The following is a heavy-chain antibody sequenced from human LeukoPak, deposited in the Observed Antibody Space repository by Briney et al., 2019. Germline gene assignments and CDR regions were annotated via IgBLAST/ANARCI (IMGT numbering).Heavy chain of an antibody. Sequence: SETLSLTCTVSGGSTSSSSYYWGWIRQPPGKGLEWIGSIYYSGSTYYNPSLKSRVTISVDTSKNQFSLKLSSVTAADTAVYYCARRASGGAEDYYYYMDVWGKGTTVTVSS. V-gene: IGHV4-39*01. CDR3: ARRASGGAEDYYYYMDV. CDR2: IYYSGST. J-gene: IGHJ6*03. CDR1: GGSTSSSSYY. D-gene: IGHD2-15*01.